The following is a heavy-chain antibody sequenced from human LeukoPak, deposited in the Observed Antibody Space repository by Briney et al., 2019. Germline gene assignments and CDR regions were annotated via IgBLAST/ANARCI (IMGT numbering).Heavy chain of an antibody. J-gene: IGHJ5*02. CDR2: ISYEGNKE. Sequence: PGGSLRLSCAGSGLPFSNYVMYRVRPAPGKGLEWVAVISYEGNKEEYAESVKGRFTISRDISKSTLFLQMNSLRVEDTAVYSCAREYFVGDSRGATWFDPRGQGTLVTVSS. CDR1: GLPFSNYV. D-gene: IGHD3-22*01. V-gene: IGHV3-30*04. CDR3: AREYFVGDSRGATWFDP.